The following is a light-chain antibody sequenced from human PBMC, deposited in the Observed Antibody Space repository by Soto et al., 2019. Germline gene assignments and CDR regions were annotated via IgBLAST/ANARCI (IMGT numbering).Light chain of an antibody. CDR1: SSNIGSNT. CDR3: AAWDDSVNGVV. Sequence: QLVLTQSPSVSGTPGQRVTISCSGSSSNIGSNTVNWYQQLPGTAPKLLIYTINQRPSGVPDRFSGSKSGTSASLAISGLQSEDEADYYCAAWDDSVNGVVFGGGTKVTVL. CDR2: TIN. V-gene: IGLV1-44*01. J-gene: IGLJ2*01.